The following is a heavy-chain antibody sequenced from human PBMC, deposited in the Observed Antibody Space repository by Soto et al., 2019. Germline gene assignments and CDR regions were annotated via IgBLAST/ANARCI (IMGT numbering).Heavy chain of an antibody. CDR1: GGTFSSLD. J-gene: IGHJ6*02. Sequence: ASVKVSCKASGGTFSSLDINWVRQAPGQGLEWMGGIIPISETTNYAQIFQGKVSIVADKSTSTAYMELSRLRSEDTAVYYCARALLAHSYDSGGYDSYFHAMDVWGQGTPVTSP. V-gene: IGHV1-69*06. CDR2: IIPISETT. D-gene: IGHD3-22*01. CDR3: ARALLAHSYDSGGYDSYFHAMDV.